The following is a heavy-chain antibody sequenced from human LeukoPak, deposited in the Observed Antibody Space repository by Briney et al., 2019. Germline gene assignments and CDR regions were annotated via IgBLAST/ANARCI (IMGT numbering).Heavy chain of an antibody. V-gene: IGHV3-23*01. J-gene: IGHJ4*02. Sequence: GGSLRLSCAASGFTFSAYNMIWVRQAPGKGLEWVSSISDDGGSVYYADSVKGRFTISRDNSKNTLYLQMNSLRAEDTAVYYRAKTTITMVRGVITFPNGRYFDYWGQGTLVTVSS. CDR1: GFTFSAYN. CDR3: AKTTITMVRGVITFPNGRYFDY. CDR2: ISDDGGSV. D-gene: IGHD3-10*01.